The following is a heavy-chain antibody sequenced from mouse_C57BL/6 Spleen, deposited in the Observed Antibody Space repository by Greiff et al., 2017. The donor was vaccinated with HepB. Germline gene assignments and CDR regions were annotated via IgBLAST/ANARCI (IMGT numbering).Heavy chain of an antibody. CDR1: GYTFTSYW. CDR2: IYPGNSDT. V-gene: IGHV1-5*01. J-gene: IGHJ4*01. Sequence: EVQLQQSGTVLARPGASVKMSCKTSGYTFTSYWMHWVKQRPGQGLEWIGAIYPGNSDTSYNQKFKGKAKLTAVTSASTAYMELSSLTNEDSAVYYCTRGNYEDYAMDYWGQGTSVTVSS. D-gene: IGHD2-1*01. CDR3: TRGNYEDYAMDY.